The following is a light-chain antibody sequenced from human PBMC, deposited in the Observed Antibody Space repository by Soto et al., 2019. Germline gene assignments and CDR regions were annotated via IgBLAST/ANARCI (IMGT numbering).Light chain of an antibody. CDR2: GVS. J-gene: IGKJ2*01. Sequence: EIVLTQSPGTLSLSPGERATLSCRASQSLRNSYLAWYRQRPGQAPRLLIYGVSARATGIPDRFSGSGSGTDFILAINRLEPEDFAVYYCQQYDRSPFTFGQGSKLEIK. CDR3: QQYDRSPFT. CDR1: QSLRNSY. V-gene: IGKV3-20*01.